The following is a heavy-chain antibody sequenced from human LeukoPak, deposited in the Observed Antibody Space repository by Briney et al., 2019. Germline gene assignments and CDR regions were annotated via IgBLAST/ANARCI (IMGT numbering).Heavy chain of an antibody. V-gene: IGHV4-59*08. Sequence: PSETLSLTCTVSGGSISSYYWSWIRRPPGKGLEWIGYIYYSGSTNYNPSLKSRVTISVDTSKNQFSLKLSSVTAADTAVYYCARHGAGDYYYYYGMDVWGQGTTVTVSS. CDR1: GGSISSYY. D-gene: IGHD7-27*01. CDR3: ARHGAGDYYYYYGMDV. J-gene: IGHJ6*02. CDR2: IYYSGST.